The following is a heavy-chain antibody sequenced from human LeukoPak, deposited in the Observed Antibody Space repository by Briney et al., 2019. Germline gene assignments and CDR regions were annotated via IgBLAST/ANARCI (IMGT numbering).Heavy chain of an antibody. D-gene: IGHD5-18*01. CDR2: INHSGST. V-gene: IGHV4-34*01. CDR1: GGSLSGYY. Sequence: PSETLSLTCAVYGGSLSGYYWSWIRQPPGKGREWIGEINHSGSTNYNPSLKSRVSISADTSKNQFSLKLSSVTAADTAVYYCARTGETAMDSRGLFDYWGQGTLVTVSS. J-gene: IGHJ4*02. CDR3: ARTGETAMDSRGLFDY.